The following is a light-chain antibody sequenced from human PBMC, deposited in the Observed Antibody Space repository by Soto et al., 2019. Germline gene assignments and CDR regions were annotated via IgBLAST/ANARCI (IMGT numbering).Light chain of an antibody. CDR3: QQYGSSFPIT. J-gene: IGKJ5*01. V-gene: IGKV3-20*01. Sequence: EIVLTQSPGTLSLSPGERATLSCRAIQSVHNNYLAWYQQRPGQAPRRLIYAASSRATGIPNRFGASGSGTDFTLTITSLEPEDSAVYYCQQYGSSFPITFGQGTRLEIK. CDR2: AAS. CDR1: QSVHNNY.